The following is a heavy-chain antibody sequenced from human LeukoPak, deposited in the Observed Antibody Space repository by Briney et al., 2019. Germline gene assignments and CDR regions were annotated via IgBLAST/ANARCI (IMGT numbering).Heavy chain of an antibody. CDR1: GGSISSYY. Sequence: ETLSLTCTVSGGSISSYYWNWIRQPPGKGLEWIGYIYYSGSTNYNPSLKSRVTISVDTSKNQFSLKLSSVTAADTAVYYCARDAHWGSYKGLTPQVNPWGQGTLVTASS. CDR2: IYYSGST. D-gene: IGHD3-16*01. V-gene: IGHV4-59*12. CDR3: ARDAHWGSYKGLTPQVNP. J-gene: IGHJ5*02.